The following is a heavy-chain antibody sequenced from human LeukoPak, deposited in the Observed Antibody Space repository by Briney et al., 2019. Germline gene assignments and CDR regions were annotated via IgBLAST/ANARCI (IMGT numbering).Heavy chain of an antibody. CDR1: GYTFTSYG. V-gene: IGHV1-8*02. CDR3: ARGRDPGDYDILTGYYFYYYGMDV. Sequence: GASVKVSCKASGYTFTSYGISWVRQAPGQGLEWMGWMNPNSGNTGYAQKFQGRVTMTRNTSISTAYMELSSLRSEDTAVYYCARGRDPGDYDILTGYYFYYYGMDVWGQGTTVTVSS. D-gene: IGHD3-9*01. CDR2: MNPNSGNT. J-gene: IGHJ6*02.